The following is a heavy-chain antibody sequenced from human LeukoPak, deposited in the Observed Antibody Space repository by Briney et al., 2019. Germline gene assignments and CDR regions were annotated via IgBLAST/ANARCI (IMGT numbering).Heavy chain of an antibody. CDR3: SGRQQLVDPYYYYGMDV. J-gene: IGHJ6*02. CDR1: GGSISSYY. CDR2: IYYSGST. D-gene: IGHD6-13*01. Sequence: SETLSLTCTVSGGSISSYYWSWIRQPPGKGLEWIGYIYYSGSTNYNPSLKSRVTISVDTSKNQFSLKLSSVTAADTAVYYCSGRQQLVDPYYYYGMDVWGQGATVTVSS. V-gene: IGHV4-59*08.